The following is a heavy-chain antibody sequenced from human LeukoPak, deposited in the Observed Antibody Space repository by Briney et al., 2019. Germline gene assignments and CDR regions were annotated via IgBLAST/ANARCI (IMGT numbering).Heavy chain of an antibody. CDR3: ARDKAVRGGKYYYYYGMDV. J-gene: IGHJ6*02. CDR1: EYIFTSYY. D-gene: IGHD2/OR15-2a*01. Sequence: GASVEASCKASEYIFTSYYLHWVRQAPGQGLEWMGIINPSGGSTIYAPKFQGRVTMTRDTSTSTVYMELSSLRSEDTAVYYCARDKAVRGGKYYYYYGMDVWGQGTTVTVSS. CDR2: INPSGGST. V-gene: IGHV1-46*01.